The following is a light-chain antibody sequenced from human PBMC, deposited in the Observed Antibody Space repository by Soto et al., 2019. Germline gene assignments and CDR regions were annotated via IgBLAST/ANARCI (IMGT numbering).Light chain of an antibody. V-gene: IGKV1-27*01. CDR2: AAY. J-gene: IGKJ4*01. Sequence: DIQMTQAPSSLSASVGDRVTITCRARQDISTYLAWYQQKPGKVPKLLISAAYTLQSGVPPRFSGSGSGTEFTLTISSLQPEYVATYYCQKYDNAPLTFGGGTKVEIK. CDR1: QDISTY. CDR3: QKYDNAPLT.